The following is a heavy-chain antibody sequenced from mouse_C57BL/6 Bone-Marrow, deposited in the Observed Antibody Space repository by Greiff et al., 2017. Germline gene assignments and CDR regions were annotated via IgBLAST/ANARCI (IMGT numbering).Heavy chain of an antibody. J-gene: IGHJ1*03. D-gene: IGHD1-1*01. CDR2: IYPGDGDT. CDR3: ARPHYYGSSYWYFDV. Sequence: VKLVESGAELVKPGASVKISCKASGYAFSSYWMNWVKQRPGKGLEWIGQIYPGDGDTNYNGKFKGKATLTADKSSSTAYMQLSSLTSEDSAVYFCARPHYYGSSYWYFDVWGTGTTVTVSS. V-gene: IGHV1-80*01. CDR1: GYAFSSYW.